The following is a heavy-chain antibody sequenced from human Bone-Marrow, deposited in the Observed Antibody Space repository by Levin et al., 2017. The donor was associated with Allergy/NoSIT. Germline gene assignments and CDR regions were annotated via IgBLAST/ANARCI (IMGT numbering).Heavy chain of an antibody. CDR2: IQQDGTEK. CDR1: GFTFSSYW. CDR3: ARTETGPYHYYGMDV. Sequence: PGGSLRLSCEGSGFTFSSYWMTWVRQAPGKGLEWVANIQQDGTEKYYVDSVKGRFTISRDNGKNAVYLQMNSLRVDDSGVYFCARTETGPYHYYGMDVWGQGTTVTVSS. J-gene: IGHJ6*02. D-gene: IGHD3-22*01. V-gene: IGHV3-7*01.